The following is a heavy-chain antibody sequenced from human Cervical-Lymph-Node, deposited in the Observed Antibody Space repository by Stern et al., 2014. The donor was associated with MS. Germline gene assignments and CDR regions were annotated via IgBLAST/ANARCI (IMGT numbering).Heavy chain of an antibody. CDR1: GFTFSSYT. J-gene: IGHJ4*02. D-gene: IGHD6-19*01. V-gene: IGHV3-21*06. CDR3: VRSHTEGSGWYLDYFDY. Sequence: VQLVESGGGLVKPGGSLRLSCEASGFTFSSYTINWVRQAPGQGLEWVSSISSRSRYIYYGDSVKGRFTISRDNAKNSVSLQMNSLGGEDTAVYYCVRSHTEGSGWYLDYFDYWGQGTLVTVSS. CDR2: ISSRSRYI.